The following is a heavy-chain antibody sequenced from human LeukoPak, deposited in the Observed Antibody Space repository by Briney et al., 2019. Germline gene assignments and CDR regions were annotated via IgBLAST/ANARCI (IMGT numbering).Heavy chain of an antibody. CDR2: ISSSGSTI. Sequence: GGSLRLSCAASGFTFSDYYMSWIRQAPGKGLEWVSYISSSGSTIYYADSVKGRFTISRDNAKNSLYLQMNSLRAEDTAVYYCARDGYHYYGSGTYFGYYYMDVWGKGTTVTVSS. V-gene: IGHV3-11*04. CDR3: ARDGYHYYGSGTYFGYYYMDV. J-gene: IGHJ6*03. D-gene: IGHD3-10*01. CDR1: GFTFSDYY.